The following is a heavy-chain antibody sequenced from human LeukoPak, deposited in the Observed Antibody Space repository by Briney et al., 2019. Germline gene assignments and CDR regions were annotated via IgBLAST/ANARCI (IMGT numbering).Heavy chain of an antibody. Sequence: GGSLRLSCAASGFTFSNYDMTWIRQAPGKGLEWVSVINYSDVSTNYADSVKGRFTISRDNSKNTVYLQMNSLRVEDTAVYYCAKDQNWEGGYWGQGTLVTVSS. CDR2: INYSDVST. CDR3: AKDQNWEGGY. CDR1: GFTFSNYD. V-gene: IGHV3-23*01. J-gene: IGHJ4*02. D-gene: IGHD7-27*01.